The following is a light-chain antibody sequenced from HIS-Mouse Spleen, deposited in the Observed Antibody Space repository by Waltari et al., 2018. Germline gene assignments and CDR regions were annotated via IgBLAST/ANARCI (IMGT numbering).Light chain of an antibody. Sequence: QSALTQPASVSGSPGQSITISCTGTSSDVGSYNLVSWYQQHPGKAPKLMIYEGSKRPSGVSNRFSGSKSGNTASLTISGLQAEDEADYYCQAWDSSTLGWVFGGGTKLTVL. CDR2: EGS. V-gene: IGLV2-23*01. J-gene: IGLJ3*02. CDR1: SSDVGSYNL. CDR3: QAWDSSTLGWV.